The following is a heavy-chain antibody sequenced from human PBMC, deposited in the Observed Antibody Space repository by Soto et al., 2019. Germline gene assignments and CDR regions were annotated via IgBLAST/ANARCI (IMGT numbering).Heavy chain of an antibody. D-gene: IGHD3-3*01. J-gene: IGHJ6*02. Sequence: QVQLQESGPGLVKPSQTLSLTCTVSGGSISSGDYYWSWIRQPPGKGLEWIGYIYYSGSTYYNPSHKSRVTISVDTSKNQFSLKLSSVTAADTAVYYCARDQPVYDFWSGRPRYYYYGMDVWGQGTTVTVSS. CDR3: ARDQPVYDFWSGRPRYYYYGMDV. V-gene: IGHV4-30-4*01. CDR2: IYYSGST. CDR1: GGSISSGDYY.